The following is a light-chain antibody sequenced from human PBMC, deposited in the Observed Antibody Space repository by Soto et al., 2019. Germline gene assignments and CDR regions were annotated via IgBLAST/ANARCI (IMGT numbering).Light chain of an antibody. J-gene: IGKJ1*01. CDR2: GAS. CDR3: QQYHIWPPWT. V-gene: IGKV3-15*01. CDR1: QSIRSN. Sequence: EIVMTQSPDTLTVSPGEGATLSCRVSQSIRSNLAWYQHRPGQAPRLLMYGASTRADDIPARFTGSGSGTEFTLTISSLQSEDFAVYYCQQYHIWPPWTSGQGTKVDIK.